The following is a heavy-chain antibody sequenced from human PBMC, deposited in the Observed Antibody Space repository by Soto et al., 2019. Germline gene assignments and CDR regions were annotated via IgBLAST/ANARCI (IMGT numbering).Heavy chain of an antibody. CDR2: ISYDGSNK. J-gene: IGHJ2*01. CDR1: GFSFSGGV. V-gene: IGHV3-30*18. D-gene: IGHD3-22*01. Sequence: GGSLILSCAAYGFSFSGGVMHWVRQAPGKGLEWVAVISYDGSNKYYADSVKGRFTISRDNSKNTLYLQMNSLRAEDTAVYYCAKDDSSGYYYWYFDLWGRGTLVTVSS. CDR3: AKDDSSGYYYWYFDL.